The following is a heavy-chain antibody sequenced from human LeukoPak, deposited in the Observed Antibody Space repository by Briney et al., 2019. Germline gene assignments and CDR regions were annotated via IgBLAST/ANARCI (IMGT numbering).Heavy chain of an antibody. J-gene: IGHJ4*02. Sequence: GGSLRLSCEASGFTFNTYSMNWARQAPGKGLEWVSSIDSSGGYMFYADSVKGRFIISRDNAKNSLYLQMNSLRAEDTALYYCARGTGYSYASSFDYWGQGTLVTVSS. CDR3: ARGTGYSYASSFDY. CDR2: IDSSGGYM. V-gene: IGHV3-21*04. CDR1: GFTFNTYS. D-gene: IGHD5-18*01.